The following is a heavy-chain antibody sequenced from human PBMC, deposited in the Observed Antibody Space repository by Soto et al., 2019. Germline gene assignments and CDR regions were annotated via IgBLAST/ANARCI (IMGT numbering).Heavy chain of an antibody. J-gene: IGHJ6*02. D-gene: IGHD3-9*01. Sequence: QVQLVQSGAEVKKPGASVKVSCKASGYTFTGYYMHWVRQAPGQGLEWMGWINPNSGGTNYAQKVQGRVTMTRDTSISTAYMELSRLRSDDTAVYYCARAIRYYDILTGYSKASFYYGMDVWGQGTTVTVSS. CDR2: INPNSGGT. V-gene: IGHV1-2*02. CDR3: ARAIRYYDILTGYSKASFYYGMDV. CDR1: GYTFTGYY.